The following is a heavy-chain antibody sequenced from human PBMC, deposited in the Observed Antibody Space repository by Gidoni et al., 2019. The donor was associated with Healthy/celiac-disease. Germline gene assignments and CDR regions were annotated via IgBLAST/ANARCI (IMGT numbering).Heavy chain of an antibody. Sequence: QLQLQESGPGLVKPSETLSLTCTVSGGSSRSSSYYWGWIRQPPGKGLEWIGSIYYSGRHYYNPSLNSRVTISVDTSKNQFSLKLSSVTAADTAVYYCARPQREAAAGNNWFDPWGQGTLVTVSS. D-gene: IGHD6-13*01. CDR3: ARPQREAAAGNNWFDP. CDR2: IYYSGRH. J-gene: IGHJ5*02. CDR1: GGSSRSSSYY. V-gene: IGHV4-39*01.